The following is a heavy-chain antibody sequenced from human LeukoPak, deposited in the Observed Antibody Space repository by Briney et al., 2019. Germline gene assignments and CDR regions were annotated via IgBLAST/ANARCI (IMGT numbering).Heavy chain of an antibody. Sequence: PSETLSPTCAVYGGSFSGYYWSWIRQPPGKGLEWIGEINHSGSTNYNPSLKSRVTISVDTSENQFSLRLSSVTAADTAVYFCARQASWLPYFDLWGRGTLVAVSS. V-gene: IGHV4-34*01. J-gene: IGHJ2*01. CDR1: GGSFSGYY. D-gene: IGHD6-13*01. CDR3: ARQASWLPYFDL. CDR2: INHSGST.